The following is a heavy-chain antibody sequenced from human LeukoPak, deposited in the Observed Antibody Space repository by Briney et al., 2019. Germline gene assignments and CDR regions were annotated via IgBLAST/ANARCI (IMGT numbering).Heavy chain of an antibody. CDR1: GGSISSYY. J-gene: IGHJ4*02. Sequence: PSETLSLTCTVSGGSISSYYWSWIRQPPGKGLEWIGYIYYSGSTNYNPSLKSRVTISVDTSKNQFSLKLSSVTAADTAAYYCARVGDTAMVDYWGQGTLVTVSS. CDR2: IYYSGST. V-gene: IGHV4-59*01. D-gene: IGHD5-18*01. CDR3: ARVGDTAMVDY.